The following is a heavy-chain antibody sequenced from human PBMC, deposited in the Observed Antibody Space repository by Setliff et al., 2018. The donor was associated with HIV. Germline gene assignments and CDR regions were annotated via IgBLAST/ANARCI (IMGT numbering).Heavy chain of an antibody. Sequence: ASVKVSCKASGYTFTDYYMHWVQQAPGKGLEWMGRVDPEDGETIYAEKFQGRVTITADTSTDTAYMELSSLRSEDTAVYYCATDLTYSSGRGWFDPWGQGTLVTVSS. CDR2: VDPEDGET. V-gene: IGHV1-69-2*01. CDR1: GYTFTDYY. J-gene: IGHJ5*02. D-gene: IGHD6-19*01. CDR3: ATDLTYSSGRGWFDP.